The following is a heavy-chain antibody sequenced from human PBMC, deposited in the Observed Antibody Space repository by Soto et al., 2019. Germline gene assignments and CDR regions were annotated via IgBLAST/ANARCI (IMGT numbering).Heavy chain of an antibody. J-gene: IGHJ6*02. CDR1: GYTFTNYG. D-gene: IGHD3-10*01. Sequence: GASVKVSCKASGYTFTNYGISWVRQAPGQGLEWMGWINAGNGNTKYSQKFQGRVTITRDTSASTAYMELSSLRSEDTAVYYCARDPYQLWFGELLREAYGMDVWGQGTTVTVSS. CDR2: INAGNGNT. V-gene: IGHV1-3*01. CDR3: ARDPYQLWFGELLREAYGMDV.